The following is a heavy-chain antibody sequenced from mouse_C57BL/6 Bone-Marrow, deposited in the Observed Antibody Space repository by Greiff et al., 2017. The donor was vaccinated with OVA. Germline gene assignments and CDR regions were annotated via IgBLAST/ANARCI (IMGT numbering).Heavy chain of an antibody. J-gene: IGHJ2*01. CDR1: GFTFTDYY. Sequence: EVQGVESGGGLVQPGGSLSLSCAASGFTFTDYYMSWVRQPPGKALEWLGFIRNKANGYTTEYSASVKGRFTISRDNSQSILYLQMNALRAEDSATYYCARSPDGHEDYFDYWGQGTTLTVSS. CDR3: ARSPDGHEDYFDY. CDR2: IRNKANGYTT. V-gene: IGHV7-3*01. D-gene: IGHD2-2*01.